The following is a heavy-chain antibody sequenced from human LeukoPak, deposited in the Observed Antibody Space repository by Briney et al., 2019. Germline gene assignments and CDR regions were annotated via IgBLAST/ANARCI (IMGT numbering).Heavy chain of an antibody. Sequence: ASVKVSCKASGYTFTGYYMHWVRQAPGQGLEWMGWINLNSGGTNYAQKFQGRVTMTRDTSISTAYMELSRLRSDDTAVYYCASERRVVPADPIEYYYYYMDVWGKGTTVTVPS. D-gene: IGHD2-2*01. CDR2: INLNSGGT. V-gene: IGHV1-2*02. CDR1: GYTFTGYY. J-gene: IGHJ6*03. CDR3: ASERRVVPADPIEYYYYYMDV.